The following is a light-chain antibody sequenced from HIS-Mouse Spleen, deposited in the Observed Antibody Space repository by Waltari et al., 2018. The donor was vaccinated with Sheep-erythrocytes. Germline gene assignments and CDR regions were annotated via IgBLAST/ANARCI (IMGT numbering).Light chain of an antibody. Sequence: GQSITISCTGTSSDVGSYNLVSWYQQHPGKAPKLMIYEGSKRHSGVSNRFSGSKSGNTASLTISGLQAEDEADYYCCSYAGSGTWVFGGGTKLTVL. CDR2: EGS. CDR3: CSYAGSGTWV. CDR1: SSDVGSYNL. V-gene: IGLV2-23*01. J-gene: IGLJ3*02.